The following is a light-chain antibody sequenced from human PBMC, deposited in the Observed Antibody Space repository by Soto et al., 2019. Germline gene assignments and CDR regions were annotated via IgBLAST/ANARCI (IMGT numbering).Light chain of an antibody. CDR1: QSVDIN. CDR3: QQYRNWPRT. Sequence: EIVLTQSPATPSVSPRERVTLSCRASQSVDINLAWYQQKPGQAPRLLIYGASTRATDMPGRFSGRGSGTEFTLTINSLQSEDFAVYYCQQYRNWPRTFGQGTKVDIK. J-gene: IGKJ1*01. V-gene: IGKV3-15*01. CDR2: GAS.